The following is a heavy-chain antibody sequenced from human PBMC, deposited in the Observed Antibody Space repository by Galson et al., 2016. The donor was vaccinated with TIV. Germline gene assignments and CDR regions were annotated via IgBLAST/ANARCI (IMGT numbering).Heavy chain of an antibody. CDR1: GFSFSSYG. D-gene: IGHD4-17*01. CDR2: ILYDGTNK. J-gene: IGHJ4*02. Sequence: LRLSCAASGFSFSSYGMHWVRQAPGKGLEWVAVILYDGTNKYYADPVKGRFTISRDNSKNTLSLQMNSLGTEDTAVYYCAKDPRIYGDYLLAYFDYWGQGTLVTVSS. CDR3: AKDPRIYGDYLLAYFDY. V-gene: IGHV3-30*18.